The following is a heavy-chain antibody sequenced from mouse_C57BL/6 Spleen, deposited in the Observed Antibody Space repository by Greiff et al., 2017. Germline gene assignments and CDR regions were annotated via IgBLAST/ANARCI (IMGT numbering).Heavy chain of an antibody. J-gene: IGHJ2*01. CDR1: GYSITSGYY. D-gene: IGHD1-1*01. CDR2: ISYDGSN. Sequence: EVQVVESGPGLVKPSQSLSLTCSVTGYSITSGYYWNWIRQFPGNKLEWMGYISYDGSNNYNPSLKNRISITRDTSKNQFFLKLNSVTTEDTATYYCARGLRYFDYWGQGTTLTVSS. V-gene: IGHV3-6*01. CDR3: ARGLRYFDY.